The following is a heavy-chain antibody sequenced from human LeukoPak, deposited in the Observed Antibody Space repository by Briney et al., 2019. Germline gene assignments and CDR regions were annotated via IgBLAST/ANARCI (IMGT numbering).Heavy chain of an antibody. Sequence: GGSLRLSCAASGFTFDDYGMSWVRQAPGKGLEWVSGINWNGGSTGYADSVKGRFTISRDNAKNSLYLQMNSLRAEDTALYFCARDATTDVGTVYMDVWGKGTTVTISS. D-gene: IGHD4-17*01. J-gene: IGHJ6*03. CDR1: GFTFDDYG. V-gene: IGHV3-20*04. CDR3: ARDATTDVGTVYMDV. CDR2: INWNGGST.